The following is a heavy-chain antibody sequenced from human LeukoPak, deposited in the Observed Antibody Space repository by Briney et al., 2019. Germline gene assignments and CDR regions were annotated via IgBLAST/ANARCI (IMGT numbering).Heavy chain of an antibody. CDR1: GFTFSSYA. J-gene: IGHJ4*02. Sequence: GGSLRLSCAASGFTFSSYAMSWVRQAPGKGLEWVSAISGSGGSTYYADSVKGRFTISRDNSKNTLYLQMNSLRAEDTAVYYCAKESSDYYDSSGLSSFFDYWGQGTLVTVSS. D-gene: IGHD3-22*01. V-gene: IGHV3-23*01. CDR2: ISGSGGST. CDR3: AKESSDYYDSSGLSSFFDY.